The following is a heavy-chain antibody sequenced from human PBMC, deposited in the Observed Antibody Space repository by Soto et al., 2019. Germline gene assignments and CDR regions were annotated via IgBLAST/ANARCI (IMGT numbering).Heavy chain of an antibody. CDR2: IYHSGST. CDR1: GGSISSSNW. J-gene: IGHJ3*02. Sequence: TSEPLSLTCAVSGGSISSSNWWSWVRQPPGKGLEWIGEIYHSGSTNYNPSLKSRVTISVDKSKNQFSLKLSSVTAADTAVYYCARHLSLYYYESSGYMDIWGKGKRVT. CDR3: ARHLSLYYYESSGYMDI. D-gene: IGHD3-22*01. V-gene: IGHV4-4*02.